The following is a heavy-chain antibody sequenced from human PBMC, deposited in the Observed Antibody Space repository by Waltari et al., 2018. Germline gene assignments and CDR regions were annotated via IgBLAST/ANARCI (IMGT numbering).Heavy chain of an antibody. CDR2: MNPNSGNT. CDR1: GYTFTSSD. Sequence: QVQLVQSGAAVKKPGASVKVSCRASGYTFTSSDINCVPQPTGQGLEWMGWMNPNSGNTGYAQKFQGRVTMTRNTSISTAYMELSSLRSEDTAVYYCARVDYDFWSGYYFFDYWGQGTLVTVSS. D-gene: IGHD3-3*01. V-gene: IGHV1-8*01. J-gene: IGHJ4*02. CDR3: ARVDYDFWSGYYFFDY.